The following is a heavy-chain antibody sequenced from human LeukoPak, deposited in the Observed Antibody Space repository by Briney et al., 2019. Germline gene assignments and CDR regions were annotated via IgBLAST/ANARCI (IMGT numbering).Heavy chain of an antibody. CDR1: GGSISSHY. Sequence: PSETLSLTCTVSGGSISSHYWSWIRQPPGKGLEWIGYIYTSGSTKYNPSLKSRVTISVETSKNQFSLKLSSVTAADTAVYFCASKVGAPTYWYFDLWGRGTQVTVSS. J-gene: IGHJ2*01. CDR2: IYTSGST. D-gene: IGHD1-26*01. V-gene: IGHV4-4*09. CDR3: ASKVGAPTYWYFDL.